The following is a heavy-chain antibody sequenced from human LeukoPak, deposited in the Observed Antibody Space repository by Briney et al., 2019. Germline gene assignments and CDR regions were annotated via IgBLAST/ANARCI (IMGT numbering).Heavy chain of an antibody. Sequence: GGSLRLSCAASGFTFSSYSMNWVRQAPGKGLVWVSRINSDGSTINYADSVQGRFTISRDNAKSTLYLQMNSLGAEDTAVYYCARAGYYRFDYWGQGTQVTVSS. CDR3: ARAGYYRFDY. CDR2: INSDGSTI. CDR1: GFTFSSYS. V-gene: IGHV3-74*01. D-gene: IGHD4-11*01. J-gene: IGHJ4*02.